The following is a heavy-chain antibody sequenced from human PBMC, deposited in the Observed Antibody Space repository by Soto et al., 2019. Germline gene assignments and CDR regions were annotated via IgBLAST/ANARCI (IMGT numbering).Heavy chain of an antibody. CDR2: INPATGAG. CDR3: ARGGGVGVAGSAAFDM. CDR1: GYPVTAYY. Sequence: QLHLVQSGAVVKKPGASVTVSCSASGYPVTAYYMHWVRQAPGRGLAWMGGINPATGAGKYPQTFQGRDTRARDTAPSTVFMELSGLTSEDTAVFYCARGGGVGVAGSAAFDMWGQGTLVTVSS. J-gene: IGHJ3*02. D-gene: IGHD3-3*01. V-gene: IGHV1-2*02.